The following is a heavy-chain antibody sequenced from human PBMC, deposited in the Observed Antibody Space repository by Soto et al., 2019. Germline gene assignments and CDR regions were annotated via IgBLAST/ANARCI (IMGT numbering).Heavy chain of an antibody. CDR3: ARDSGKGSYFDY. CDR1: GFTFSDHY. V-gene: IGHV3-72*01. Sequence: EVQLVESGGGLVQPGGSQRLSCAASGFTFSDHYMDWVRQAPGKGLEWVGRIRNKANSYTTDYAASVKGRFTISRDDSKDSRYLQMNRLITEDTAIYYYARDSGKGSYFDYWGHGTLATVSS. CDR2: IRNKANSYTT. J-gene: IGHJ4*01. D-gene: IGHD1-26*01.